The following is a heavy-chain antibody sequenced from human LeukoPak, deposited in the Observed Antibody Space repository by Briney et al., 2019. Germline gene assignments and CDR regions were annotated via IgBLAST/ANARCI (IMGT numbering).Heavy chain of an antibody. CDR3: ASSHSSGWYYFDY. Sequence: GGSLRLSCAASGFTFSSYAMHWVRQAPGKGLEWVAVISYDGSNKYYADSVKGRFTISRDNSKNTLYLQMNSLRAEDTAVYYCASSHSSGWYYFDYWAREPWSPSPQ. D-gene: IGHD6-19*01. J-gene: IGHJ4*02. CDR1: GFTFSSYA. CDR2: ISYDGSNK. V-gene: IGHV3-30-3*01.